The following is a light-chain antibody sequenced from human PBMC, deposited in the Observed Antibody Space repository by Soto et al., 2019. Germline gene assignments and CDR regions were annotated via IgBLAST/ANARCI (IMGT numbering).Light chain of an antibody. V-gene: IGLV6-57*02. CDR1: SGSIASNS. Sequence: FMLTQPHSVSESPGKTVTISCTGSSGSIASNSVQWYQQRPGSGPSTVIYENNQRPSGVPDRFSGSIDSSSNSASLTISGLKTEDEADYYCQSYDSSSVVFGGGTKLTVL. CDR3: QSYDSSSVV. CDR2: ENN. J-gene: IGLJ2*01.